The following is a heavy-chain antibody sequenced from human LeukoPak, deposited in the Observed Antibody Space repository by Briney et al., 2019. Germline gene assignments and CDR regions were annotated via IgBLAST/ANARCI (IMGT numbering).Heavy chain of an antibody. CDR2: ISSSGSTI. CDR1: GFTFSSYE. CDR3: ATRGTTATKYFEH. Sequence: GGSLRLSCAASGFTFSSYEMNWVRQAPGKGLEWVSYISSSGSTIYYADSVKGRFTISRDNAKNSLYLQMKSLRAEDTAVYYCATRGTTATKYFEHWGQGTLVTVSS. J-gene: IGHJ4*02. V-gene: IGHV3-48*03. D-gene: IGHD1-1*01.